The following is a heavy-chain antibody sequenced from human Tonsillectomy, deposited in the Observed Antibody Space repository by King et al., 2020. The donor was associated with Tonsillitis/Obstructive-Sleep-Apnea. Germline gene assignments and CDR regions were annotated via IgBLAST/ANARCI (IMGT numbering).Heavy chain of an antibody. V-gene: IGHV2-5*02. CDR1: GFSLSTSGVG. CDR3: AHTYYDGNWDWFDP. J-gene: IGHJ5*02. CDR2: IYWDDDK. Sequence: TLKESGPTLVKPTQTLTLTCTFSGFSLSTSGVGVVWIRQPPGKALEWLAVIYWDDDKYYSPSLKNRLTITKDTSKNQVVLTMTNMDPVDTATYYCAHTYYDGNWDWFDPWGQGTLVTDSS. D-gene: IGHD4-23*01.